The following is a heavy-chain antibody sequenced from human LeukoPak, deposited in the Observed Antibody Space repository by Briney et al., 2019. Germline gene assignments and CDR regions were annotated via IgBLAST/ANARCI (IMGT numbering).Heavy chain of an antibody. D-gene: IGHD6-13*01. V-gene: IGHV4-4*07. Sequence: SETLSLTCTVSGGSISSHYWSWIRQPAGKGLEWIGRMSASGGTNYNPSLKSRVTMSVDTSKNQFSLKLSSVTAADTAVYYCARHAGGISATGTRPFDYWGQGTLVTVSS. CDR2: MSASGGT. J-gene: IGHJ4*02. CDR1: GGSISSHY. CDR3: ARHAGGISATGTRPFDY.